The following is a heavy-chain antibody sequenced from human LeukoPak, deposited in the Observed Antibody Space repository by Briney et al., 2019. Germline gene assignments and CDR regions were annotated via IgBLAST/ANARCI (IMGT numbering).Heavy chain of an antibody. CDR3: AKSPQWLASNWFDP. CDR1: GFTFSSYW. V-gene: IGHV3-7*03. CDR2: IKQDGSEK. J-gene: IGHJ5*02. D-gene: IGHD6-19*01. Sequence: GGSLRLSCAASGFTFSSYWMSWVRQAPGKGLEWVANIKQDGSEKYYVDSVKGRFTISRDNAKNSLYLQMNSLRAEDTAVYYCAKSPQWLASNWFDPWGQGTLVTVSS.